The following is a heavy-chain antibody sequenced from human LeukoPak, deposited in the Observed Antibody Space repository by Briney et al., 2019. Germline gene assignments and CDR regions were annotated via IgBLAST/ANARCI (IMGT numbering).Heavy chain of an antibody. CDR1: GFTFSNAW. J-gene: IGHJ4*02. Sequence: GGSLRLSCAASGFTFSNAWMSWVRQAPGKGLEWVGRIKSKTDGGTTDYAAPVKGRFTISRDDSKNTLYLQMNSLKTEDTAVYYCTASGYYYVDVPSVWGQGTLVTVSS. CDR2: IKSKTDGGTT. D-gene: IGHD3-22*01. V-gene: IGHV3-15*01. CDR3: TASGYYYVDVPSV.